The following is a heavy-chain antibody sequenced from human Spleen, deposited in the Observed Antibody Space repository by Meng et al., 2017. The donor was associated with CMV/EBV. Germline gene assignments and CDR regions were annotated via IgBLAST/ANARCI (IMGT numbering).Heavy chain of an antibody. V-gene: IGHV1-69*10. CDR3: ASPGGWELHLAFQH. J-gene: IGHJ1*01. Sequence: SVKVSCKASGGSFTTYAITWVRQAPGQGLEYMGRIMPILDAADYVQKFQGRVTMTADKSTATAYMELTSLTSEDTAVYYCASPGGWELHLAFQHWGQGTLVTVSS. D-gene: IGHD1-26*01. CDR1: GGSFTTYA. CDR2: IMPILDAA.